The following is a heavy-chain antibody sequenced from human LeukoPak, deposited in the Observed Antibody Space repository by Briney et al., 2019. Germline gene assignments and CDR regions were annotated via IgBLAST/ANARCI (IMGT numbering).Heavy chain of an antibody. J-gene: IGHJ4*02. V-gene: IGHV4-59*08. CDR2: IFYTGDS. Sequence: SETLSLTCTVSGVSSSISYWSWIRQPPGKGLEWIGYIFYTGDSNHNPSFKSRVSISLDTSKDQISLKLYSVTAADTAVYYCARHRFASPLDSWGQGTLVTVSS. CDR1: GVSSSISY. CDR3: ARHRFASPLDS. D-gene: IGHD2-21*01.